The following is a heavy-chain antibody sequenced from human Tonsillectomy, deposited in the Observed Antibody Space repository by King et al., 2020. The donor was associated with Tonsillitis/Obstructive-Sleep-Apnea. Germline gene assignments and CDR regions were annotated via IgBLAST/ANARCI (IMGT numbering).Heavy chain of an antibody. Sequence: QLVQSGAEVKKPGASVKVSCKTSGYSFTGYYKHWVRQAPGRGLEWMGRINPNNGDTNYAQKFQGRVTMTRDTSISTAYMELSRLTSDDTAGYYCARGREMAQTTSYYDYWGQGTLVTVSS. CDR2: INPNNGDT. CDR3: ARGREMAQTTSYYDY. D-gene: IGHD5-24*01. J-gene: IGHJ4*02. V-gene: IGHV1-2*06. CDR1: GYSFTGYY.